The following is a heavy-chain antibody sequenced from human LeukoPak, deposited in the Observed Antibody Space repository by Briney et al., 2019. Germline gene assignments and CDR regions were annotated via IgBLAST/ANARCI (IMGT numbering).Heavy chain of an antibody. D-gene: IGHD3-10*01. Sequence: SETLSLTCTVSGGSISSYYWSWIRQPPGKGLEWIGYIYHSGSTNYNPSLKSRVTISVDTSKNQFSLKLSSVTAADTAVYYCARLGGSGSPSYYYYGMDVWGQGTTVTVSS. CDR1: GGSISSYY. J-gene: IGHJ6*02. V-gene: IGHV4-59*08. CDR3: ARLGGSGSPSYYYYGMDV. CDR2: IYHSGST.